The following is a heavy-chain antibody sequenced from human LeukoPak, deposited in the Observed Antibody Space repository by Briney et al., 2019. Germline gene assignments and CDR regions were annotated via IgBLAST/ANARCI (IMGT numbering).Heavy chain of an antibody. CDR2: INHSGST. CDR1: GGSFSGYY. CDR3: ARGPGVGYGSGSYERSPFGP. J-gene: IGHJ5*02. Sequence: SETLSLTCAVYGGSFSGYYWSWIRQPPGKGLEWIGEINHSGSTNYNPSLKSRVTISVDTSKNQFSLKLSSVTAADTAVYYCARGPGVGYGSGSYERSPFGPWGQGTLVTVSS. V-gene: IGHV4-34*01. D-gene: IGHD3-10*01.